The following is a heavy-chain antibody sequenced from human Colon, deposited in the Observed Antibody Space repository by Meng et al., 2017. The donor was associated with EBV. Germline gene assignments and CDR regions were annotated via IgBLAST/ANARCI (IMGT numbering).Heavy chain of an antibody. D-gene: IGHD2-8*02. CDR3: ARDGGVTHIP. CDR1: GPSIGTSNW. V-gene: IGHV4-4*02. J-gene: IGHJ5*02. CDR2: IYHNGQT. Sequence: ALLRESGAGLGKPSGILSLSCAVSGPSIGTSNWWSWTRPSPGEGLEWIGAIYHNGQTNYNPSLKSRVSMSVDESKNEFSLNLKSVTAADTAFYYCARDGGVTHIPWGQGVLVTVSS.